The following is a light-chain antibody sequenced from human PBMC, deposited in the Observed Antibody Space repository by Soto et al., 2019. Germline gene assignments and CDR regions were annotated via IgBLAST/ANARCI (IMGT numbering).Light chain of an antibody. CDR1: QSVSRY. V-gene: IGKV3-11*01. CDR2: DAS. J-gene: IGKJ1*01. CDR3: QQRSNWPT. Sequence: EIILTQSPDTLSLSPGERATLSCRASQSVSRYLAWYQQKPGQAPRLLIYDASNRAAGIPTRFSGSGSGTDFTLTISSLEPEDFAVYYCQQRSNWPTFGQGTKVDIK.